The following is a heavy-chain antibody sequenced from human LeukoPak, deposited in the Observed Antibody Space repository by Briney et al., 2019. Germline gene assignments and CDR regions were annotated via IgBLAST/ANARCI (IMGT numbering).Heavy chain of an antibody. D-gene: IGHD5-18*01. CDR3: ARARGYSYGPDY. V-gene: IGHV4-59*01. CDR1: GGSISSYY. Sequence: ETLSLTCTVSGGSISSYYCSWIRQPPGKGLEWIGYSYYSGSTNYNPSLKSGVTISVDTSKNQFSLKLSSVTAADTAVYYCARARGYSYGPDYWGQGTLVTVSS. J-gene: IGHJ4*02. CDR2: SYYSGST.